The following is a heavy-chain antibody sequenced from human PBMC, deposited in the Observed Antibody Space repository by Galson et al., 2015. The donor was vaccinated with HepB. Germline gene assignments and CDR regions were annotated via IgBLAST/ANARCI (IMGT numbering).Heavy chain of an antibody. Sequence: ETLSLTCTVSGGSISSYYWSWIRQPPGKGLEWIGYIYYSGSTNYNPSLKSRVTISVDTSKNQFSLKLSSVTAADTAVCYCARGVFDYYDSSGYAYYYGMDVWGQGTTVTVSS. CDR2: IYYSGST. V-gene: IGHV4-59*01. CDR3: ARGVFDYYDSSGYAYYYGMDV. J-gene: IGHJ6*02. CDR1: GGSISSYY. D-gene: IGHD3-22*01.